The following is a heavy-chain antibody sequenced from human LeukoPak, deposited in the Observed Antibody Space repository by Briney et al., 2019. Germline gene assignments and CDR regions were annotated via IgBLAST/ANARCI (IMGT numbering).Heavy chain of an antibody. CDR1: GGSISSYY. CDR2: INHSGST. Sequence: PSEALSLTCTVSGGSISSYYWSWIRQPPGKGLEWIGEINHSGSTNYNPSLKSRVTISVDTSKNQFSLKLSSVTAADTAVYYCARHPRVIYPQRDWFDPWGQGTLVTVSS. J-gene: IGHJ5*02. CDR3: ARHPRVIYPQRDWFDP. D-gene: IGHD3-16*02. V-gene: IGHV4-34*01.